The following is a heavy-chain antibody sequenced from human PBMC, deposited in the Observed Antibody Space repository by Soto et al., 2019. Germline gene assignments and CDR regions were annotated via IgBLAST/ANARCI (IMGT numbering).Heavy chain of an antibody. D-gene: IGHD6-19*01. CDR2: IYYSGST. CDR1: GGSISSYY. CDR3: ARAIAVAGTIAFDI. J-gene: IGHJ3*02. Sequence: QVQLQESGPGLVKPSETLSLTCTVSGGSISSYYWSWIRQPPGKGLEWIGYIYYSGSTNYNPSLKSRVTLSVDTSKNQFSLKLSSVTAADTAVYYCARAIAVAGTIAFDIWGQGTMVTVSS. V-gene: IGHV4-59*01.